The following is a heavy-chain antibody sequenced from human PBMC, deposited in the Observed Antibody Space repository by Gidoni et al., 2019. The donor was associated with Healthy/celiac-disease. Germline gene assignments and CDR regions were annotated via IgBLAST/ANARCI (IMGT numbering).Heavy chain of an antibody. CDR3: TRDYDFWSGRVRNYYGMDV. Sequence: EVKLVESGGGWVKPGRSLRLYCTASGLTSGDYAMSSFRQAPGKGLEGVGFIRSKAYGGTTEYAASVKGRFTISRDDSKSIAYLQMNSLKTEDTAVYYCTRDYDFWSGRVRNYYGMDVWGQGTTVTVSS. J-gene: IGHJ6*02. D-gene: IGHD3-3*01. CDR2: IRSKAYGGTT. V-gene: IGHV3-49*05. CDR1: GLTSGDYA.